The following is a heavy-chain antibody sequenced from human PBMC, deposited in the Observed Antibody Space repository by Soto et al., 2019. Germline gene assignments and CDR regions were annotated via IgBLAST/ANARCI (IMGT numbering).Heavy chain of an antibody. D-gene: IGHD1-7*01. J-gene: IGHJ2*01. Sequence: ASVKVSCKASGGTFSSYAISWVRQAPGQGLEWMGGIIPILGIANYAQKFQGRVTITADKSTSTAYMELSSLRSEDTAVYYCARVSDPKTGTTYWYFDLWGRGTLVTVSS. CDR2: IIPILGIA. V-gene: IGHV1-69*10. CDR1: GGTFSSYA. CDR3: ARVSDPKTGTTYWYFDL.